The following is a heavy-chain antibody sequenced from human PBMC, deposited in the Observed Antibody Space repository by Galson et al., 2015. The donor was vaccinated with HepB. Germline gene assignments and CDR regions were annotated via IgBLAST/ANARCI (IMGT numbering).Heavy chain of an antibody. Sequence: SLRLSCAASGFIFSDYSMNWVRQAPGKGLEWVSYISSSSSTIYYADSVKGRFTISRDNAKNSLYLQMNSLRAEDTAVYYCARDSEAYYYDYWGQGTLVTVSS. CDR1: GFIFSDYS. J-gene: IGHJ4*02. CDR3: ARDSEAYYYDY. V-gene: IGHV3-48*01. CDR2: ISSSSSTI. D-gene: IGHD3-22*01.